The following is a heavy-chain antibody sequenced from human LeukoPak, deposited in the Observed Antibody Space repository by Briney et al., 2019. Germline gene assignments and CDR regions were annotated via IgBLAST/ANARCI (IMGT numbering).Heavy chain of an antibody. V-gene: IGHV1-69*13. Sequence: SVKVSCKASGGTFSSYAISWVRQAPGQGLEWMGGIIPIFGTANYAQKFQGRVTITADESTSTAYMELSSLRPEDTAVYYCASVEMATIDAFDIWGQGTMVTVSS. D-gene: IGHD5-24*01. J-gene: IGHJ3*02. CDR2: IIPIFGTA. CDR3: ASVEMATIDAFDI. CDR1: GGTFSSYA.